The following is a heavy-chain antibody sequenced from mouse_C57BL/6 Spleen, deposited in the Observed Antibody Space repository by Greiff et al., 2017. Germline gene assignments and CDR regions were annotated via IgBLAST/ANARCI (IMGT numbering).Heavy chain of an antibody. CDR3: ARGGYDCDCYFED. J-gene: IGHJ1*03. D-gene: IGHD2-2*01. CDR1: GYTFTSYW. V-gene: IGHV1-53*01. Sequence: QVQLQQPGAELVKPGASVKLSCKASGYTFTSYWMHWVKQRPGQGLEWIGNINPSNGGTNYNEKFKSKATLTVDKSSSTAYMQLSSLTSEDSAVYYCARGGYDCDCYFEDWGKGTTVTVSA. CDR2: INPSNGGT.